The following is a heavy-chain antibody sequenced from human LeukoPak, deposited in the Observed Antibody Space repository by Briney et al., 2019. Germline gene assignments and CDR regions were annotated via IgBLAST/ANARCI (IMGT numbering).Heavy chain of an antibody. CDR2: IYSGGST. J-gene: IGHJ3*02. V-gene: IGHV3-53*01. CDR3: AGSGSYYRGAFDI. CDR1: GFTVSSNY. D-gene: IGHD1-26*01. Sequence: PGGSLRLSCAASGFTVSSNYMSWVRQAPGKGLEWVSIIYSGGSTYYADSVKGRFTISRDNSKNTLYLRMNSLRAEDTAVYYCAGSGSYYRGAFDIWGQGTMVTVSS.